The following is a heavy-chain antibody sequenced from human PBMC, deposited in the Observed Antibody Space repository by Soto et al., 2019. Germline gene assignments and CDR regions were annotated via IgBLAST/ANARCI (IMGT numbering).Heavy chain of an antibody. CDR3: ATDRVTLPGTFGY. J-gene: IGHJ4*02. Sequence: QVHLVESGGGLVKPGGSLRLSCAGSGFSLSDYYMSWMRQAPGKGLEWVSYISSSGSSIYYADSVKGRFTISRDNAKNSMYLQMNGLRAEDTAMYYCATDRVTLPGTFGYWGQGTLVTVSS. V-gene: IGHV3-11*01. CDR1: GFSLSDYY. CDR2: ISSSGSSI. D-gene: IGHD6-13*01.